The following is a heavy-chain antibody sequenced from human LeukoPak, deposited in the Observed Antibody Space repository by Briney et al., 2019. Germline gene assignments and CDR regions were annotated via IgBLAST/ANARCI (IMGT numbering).Heavy chain of an antibody. CDR1: GYSISSGYY. CDR3: ARVGSGYNDFDY. V-gene: IGHV4-38-2*02. Sequence: SETLSLTCTVSGYSISSGYYWGWIRQPPGKGLEWIGSIYHSGSTYYNPSLKSRVTISVDTSKNQFSLKLSSVTAADTAVYYCARVGSGYNDFDYWGQGTLVTVSS. D-gene: IGHD3-10*01. CDR2: IYHSGST. J-gene: IGHJ4*02.